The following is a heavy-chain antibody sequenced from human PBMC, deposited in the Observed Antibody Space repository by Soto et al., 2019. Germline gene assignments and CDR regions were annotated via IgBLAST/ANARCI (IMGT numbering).Heavy chain of an antibody. CDR2: IWYDGSNK. CDR3: ARDPYYDFWSGYFRRPRYYYGMDV. J-gene: IGHJ6*02. V-gene: IGHV3-33*01. D-gene: IGHD3-3*01. Sequence: QVQLVESGGGVVQPGRSLRLSCAASGFTFSSYGMHWVRQAPGKGLEWVAVIWYDGSNKYYADSVKGRFTISRDNSKNTLXXQXNXXRGEDTAVYYCARDPYYDFWSGYFRRPRYYYGMDVWGQGTTVTVSS. CDR1: GFTFSSYG.